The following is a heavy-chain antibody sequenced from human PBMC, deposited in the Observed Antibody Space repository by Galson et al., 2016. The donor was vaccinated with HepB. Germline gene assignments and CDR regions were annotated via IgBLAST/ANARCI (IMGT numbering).Heavy chain of an antibody. CDR2: LSASGGAT. J-gene: IGHJ4*02. D-gene: IGHD1-1*01. CDR3: AKGRTGTTGPVEY. Sequence: SLRLSCAASGFTFNTCAMSWVRQAPGKGLEWVSTLSASGGATYCSDSVKGRFTISRDNSKNTLYLQMNSLRDEDTAVYYCAKGRTGTTGPVEYWGQGTLVTVSS. CDR1: GFTFNTCA. V-gene: IGHV3-23*01.